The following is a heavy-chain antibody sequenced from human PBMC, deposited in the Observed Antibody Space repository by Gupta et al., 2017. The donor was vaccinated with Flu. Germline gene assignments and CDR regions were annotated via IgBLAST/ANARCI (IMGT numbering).Heavy chain of an antibody. CDR2: IIPIFGTA. J-gene: IGHJ6*02. V-gene: IGHV1-69*06. CDR1: GGTFSSYA. D-gene: IGHD2-2*01. Sequence: QVQLVQSGAEVKKPGSSVKVSCKASGGTFSSYAISWVRPAPGQGLEWMGGIIPIFGTANYAQKFQGRVTITADKSTSTAYMELSSLRSEDTAVYYCARGEDIVVVPAAMLGYYYYGMDVWGQGTTVTVSS. CDR3: ARGEDIVVVPAAMLGYYYYGMDV.